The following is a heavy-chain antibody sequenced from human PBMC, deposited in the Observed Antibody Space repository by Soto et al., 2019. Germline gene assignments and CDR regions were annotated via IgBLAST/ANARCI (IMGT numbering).Heavy chain of an antibody. V-gene: IGHV3-9*01. CDR2: INLNGNNI. J-gene: IGHJ5*02. D-gene: IGHD3-16*01. CDR3: TKDTFYDYVWGSEAS. Sequence: EVQLVESGGGLVQPGRSLRLSCAASGFTFDDYAMHWVRQTPGKGLEWVSGINLNGNNIGYADSVKGRFTISRDNAKNSLYLHMNSLRPEDTALYYCTKDTFYDYVWGSEASWGQGTLVTVSA. CDR1: GFTFDDYA.